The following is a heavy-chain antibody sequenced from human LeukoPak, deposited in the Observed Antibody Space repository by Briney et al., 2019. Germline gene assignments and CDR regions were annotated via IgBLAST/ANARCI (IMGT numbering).Heavy chain of an antibody. CDR2: IIPIFGTA. V-gene: IGHV1-69*13. D-gene: IGHD1-26*01. J-gene: IGHJ4*02. Sequence: SVKVSCKASGYTFNNHYMYWVRQAPGQGLEWMGGIIPIFGTANYAQKFQGRVTITADESTSTAYMELSSLRSEDTAVYYCARLKSGSYYFGYWGQGTLVTVSS. CDR1: GYTFNNHY. CDR3: ARLKSGSYYFGY.